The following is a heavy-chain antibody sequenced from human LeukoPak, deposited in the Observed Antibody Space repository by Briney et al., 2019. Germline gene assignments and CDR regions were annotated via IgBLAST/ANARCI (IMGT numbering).Heavy chain of an antibody. J-gene: IGHJ4*02. V-gene: IGHV3-11*05. CDR1: GFTFSDYY. CDR2: ISSSSSYT. D-gene: IGHD4-17*01. CDR3: AIVPAYGDYFDY. Sequence: GGSLRLSCAASGFTFSDYYMSWIRQAPGKGLEWVSYISSSSSYTNYADSVKGRFTISGDNAKNSLYLQMNSLRAEDTAVYYCAIVPAYGDYFDYCGQGNLVTVSS.